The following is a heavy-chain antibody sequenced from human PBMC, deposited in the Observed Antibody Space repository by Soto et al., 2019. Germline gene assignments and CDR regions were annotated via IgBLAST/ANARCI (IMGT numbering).Heavy chain of an antibody. CDR1: GFTFGDYA. Sequence: GGSLRLSCTASGFTFGDYAMSWFRQAPGKGLEWVGFIRSEGYGGTTDYAGSVKGSFTISSDDSNSIAYLQMNSLKTEDTAVYYCTGGYPREDDIVVVPASIHWGQGTLVTVSS. J-gene: IGHJ4*02. V-gene: IGHV3-49*03. CDR2: IRSEGYGGTT. D-gene: IGHD2-2*01. CDR3: TGGYPREDDIVVVPASIH.